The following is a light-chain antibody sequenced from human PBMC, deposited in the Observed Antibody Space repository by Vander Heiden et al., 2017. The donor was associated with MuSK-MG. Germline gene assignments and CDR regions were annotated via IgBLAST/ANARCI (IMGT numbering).Light chain of an antibody. Sequence: QSVLTQPPSVSGAPGQRVTIPCTGSSSNIGAGYDVPWCPPLPGTAPKLLIYGQSNRPAGVPDRFSGSKSGTSASLAITGLQAEDVADYYCQSDDSSLSGSVFGGGTKLTVL. CDR1: SSNIGAGYD. CDR2: GQS. V-gene: IGLV1-40*01. CDR3: QSDDSSLSGSV. J-gene: IGLJ2*01.